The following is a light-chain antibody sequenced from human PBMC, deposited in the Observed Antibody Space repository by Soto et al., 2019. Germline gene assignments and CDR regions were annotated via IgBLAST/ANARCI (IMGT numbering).Light chain of an antibody. CDR1: QSVKTF. CDR2: DAS. V-gene: IGKV3-11*01. CDR3: QQRSNWHTIT. Sequence: ETLMTQSPATLSVSPGERATLSCRASQSVKTFLVWYQQRPGQAPRLLIHDASHRAAGIPARFSGSGFGTDFTLTISSLETEDAAVYYCQQRSNWHTITFGHGTRLEIK. J-gene: IGKJ5*01.